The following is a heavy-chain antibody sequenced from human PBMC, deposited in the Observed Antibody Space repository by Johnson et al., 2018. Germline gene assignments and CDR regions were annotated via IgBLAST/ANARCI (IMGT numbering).Heavy chain of an antibody. CDR1: GFTFSSYG. J-gene: IGHJ5*02. D-gene: IGHD5-12*01. CDR2: ISYDGSNK. Sequence: QLVQSGGGVVQPGRSLRLSCAASGFTFSSYGMHWVRQAPGKGLEWVAVISYDGSNKYYADSVKGRFTISRDNSKNTLYLQMNSLRAEDTAVYYCAKGLNGDIEGENGWFDPWGQGTLVTVSS. CDR3: AKGLNGDIEGENGWFDP. V-gene: IGHV3-30*18.